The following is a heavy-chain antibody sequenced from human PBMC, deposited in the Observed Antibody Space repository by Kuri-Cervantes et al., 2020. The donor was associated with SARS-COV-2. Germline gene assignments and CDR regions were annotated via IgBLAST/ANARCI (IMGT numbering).Heavy chain of an antibody. V-gene: IGHV3-30*02. CDR1: GFTLSSYG. CDR3: ARDYGDYWFDP. Sequence: GESLKISCVASGFTLSSYGMHWVRQAPGKGLEWVAYIRYDGSDKYFADSVKGRFTISRDKSKNTLYLQMSTLRAEDTAVYYCARDYGDYWFDPWGQGTLVTVSS. CDR2: IRYDGSDK. J-gene: IGHJ5*02. D-gene: IGHD4-17*01.